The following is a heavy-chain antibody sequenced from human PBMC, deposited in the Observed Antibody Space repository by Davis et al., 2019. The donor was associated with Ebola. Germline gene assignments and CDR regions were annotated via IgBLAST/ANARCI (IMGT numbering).Heavy chain of an antibody. V-gene: IGHV4-34*01. CDR2: INHSGST. Sequence: MPSETLSLTCAVYGGSFSGYYWSWIRQPPGKGLEWIGEINHSGSTNYNPSLKSRVTISVDTSKNQFSLKLSSVTAADTAVYYCARDSKKDDFWSGYYLGNYYYGMDVWGQGTTVTVPS. J-gene: IGHJ6*02. CDR3: ARDSKKDDFWSGYYLGNYYYGMDV. D-gene: IGHD3-3*01. CDR1: GGSFSGYY.